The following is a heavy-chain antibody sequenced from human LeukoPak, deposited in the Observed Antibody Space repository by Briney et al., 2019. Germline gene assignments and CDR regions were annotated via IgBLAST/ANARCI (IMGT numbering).Heavy chain of an antibody. D-gene: IGHD3-10*01. CDR1: GGSVSSASYY. Sequence: SETLSLTCSVSGGSVSSASYYWSWIRQPPGKGLEWIGYIYYSGSTNYNPSLKSRVTISVDTSKNQFSLKLSSVTAADTAVYYCAREGDWVDYGSGSYFRDWGQGTLVTVSS. CDR2: IYYSGST. CDR3: AREGDWVDYGSGSYFRD. V-gene: IGHV4-61*01. J-gene: IGHJ4*02.